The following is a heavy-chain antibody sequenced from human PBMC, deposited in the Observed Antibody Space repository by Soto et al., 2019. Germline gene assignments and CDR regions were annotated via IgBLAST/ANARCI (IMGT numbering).Heavy chain of an antibody. CDR2: IYYSGST. V-gene: IGHV4-39*01. CDR1: GGSISSSSYY. D-gene: IGHD3-10*01. CDR3: ARRQVTMVRGVNGFGFDY. J-gene: IGHJ4*02. Sequence: SETLSLTCTVSGGSISSSSYYWGWIRQPPGKGLEWIGSIYYSGSTYYNPSLKSRVTISVDTSKNQFSLKLSSATAADTAVYYCARRQVTMVRGVNGFGFDYWGQGTLGTVS.